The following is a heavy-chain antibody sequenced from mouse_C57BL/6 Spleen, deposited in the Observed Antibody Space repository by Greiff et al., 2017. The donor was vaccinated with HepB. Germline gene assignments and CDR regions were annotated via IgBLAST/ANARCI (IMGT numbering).Heavy chain of an antibody. Sequence: DVQLQESGPGMVKPSQSLSLTCTVTGYSITSGYDWHWIRHFPGNKLEWMGYISYSGSTNYNPSLKSRISITHDTSKNHFFLKLNSVTTEDTATYYCARGDGSSYGYFDVWGTGTTVTVSS. CDR3: ARGDGSSYGYFDV. CDR1: GYSITSGYD. J-gene: IGHJ1*03. D-gene: IGHD1-1*01. V-gene: IGHV3-1*01. CDR2: ISYSGST.